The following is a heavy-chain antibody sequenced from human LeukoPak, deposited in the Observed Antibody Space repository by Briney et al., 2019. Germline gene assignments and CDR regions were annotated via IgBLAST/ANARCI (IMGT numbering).Heavy chain of an antibody. CDR1: GFTFSSYS. J-gene: IGHJ4*02. CDR3: ASENYYDSSGLDY. V-gene: IGHV3-21*01. CDR2: ISSSSSYI. Sequence: GGSLRLSCAASGFTFSSYSMNWVRQAPGKGLEWVSSISSSSSYIYYADSVKGRFTISRDNAKNSLYLQMNSLRAEDTAVYYCASENYYDSSGLDYWGQGTLVTVSS. D-gene: IGHD3-22*01.